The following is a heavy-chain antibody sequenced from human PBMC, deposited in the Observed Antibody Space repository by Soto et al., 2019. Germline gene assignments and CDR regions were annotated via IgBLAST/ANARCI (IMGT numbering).Heavy chain of an antibody. CDR2: ISGSDDST. CDR1: GFTFSSYA. CDR3: AKRSSSSTFDY. J-gene: IGHJ4*02. D-gene: IGHD6-6*01. V-gene: IGHV3-23*01. Sequence: PGGSLRLSCAASGFTFSSYAMSWVRQAPGKGLEWVSVISGSDDSTYYADSVKGRFTISRDNSKNTLYPQMNSLRAEDTAVYYCAKRSSSSTFDYWGQGTQVTVSS.